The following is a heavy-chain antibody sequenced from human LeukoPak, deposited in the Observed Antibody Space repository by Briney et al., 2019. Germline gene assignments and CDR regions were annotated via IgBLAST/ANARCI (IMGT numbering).Heavy chain of an antibody. Sequence: ASVKVSCKASGDTFTSYGISWGRQAPGQGREWMGWISAYNGNTKYAQKMQGRVTITTDTSTSTAYMELRSLRSDDTAVYYCARGLMITFGGVIVTYYFDYWGQGTLVTVSS. CDR2: ISAYNGNT. J-gene: IGHJ4*02. V-gene: IGHV1-18*01. CDR1: GDTFTSYG. D-gene: IGHD3-16*02. CDR3: ARGLMITFGGVIVTYYFDY.